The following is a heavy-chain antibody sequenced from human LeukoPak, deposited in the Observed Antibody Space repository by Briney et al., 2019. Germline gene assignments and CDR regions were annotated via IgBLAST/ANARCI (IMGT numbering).Heavy chain of an antibody. D-gene: IGHD3-22*01. CDR3: ARACLALYYYDSSGLHWFDP. Sequence: ASVKVSCKASGGTFSSYAISWVRQAPGQGLEWMGGIIPIFGTANYAQKFQGRVTITADKSTSTAYMELSSLRSEDTAVYYCARACLALYYYDSSGLHWFDPWGQGTLVTVSS. J-gene: IGHJ5*02. CDR2: IIPIFGTA. V-gene: IGHV1-69*06. CDR1: GGTFSSYA.